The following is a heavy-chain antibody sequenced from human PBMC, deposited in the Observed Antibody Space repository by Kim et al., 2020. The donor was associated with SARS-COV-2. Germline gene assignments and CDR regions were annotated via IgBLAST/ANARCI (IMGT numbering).Heavy chain of an antibody. J-gene: IGHJ4*02. Sequence: TNYDPALKSRVTISVDTSKNQCSLKLSSVTAADTAVYYCARTLKHGTFYYWGQGTLVTVSS. V-gene: IGHV4-59*01. CDR3: ARTLKHGTFYY. CDR2: T. D-gene: IGHD1-1*01.